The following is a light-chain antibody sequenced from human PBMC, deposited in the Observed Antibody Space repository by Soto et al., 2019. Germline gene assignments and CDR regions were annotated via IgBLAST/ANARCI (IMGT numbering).Light chain of an antibody. V-gene: IGKV3-20*01. J-gene: IGKJ1*01. Sequence: EIVLTQSPGTLSLSPGERATLSCRASQSVSSSYLAWYQQKPGQAPRLLIYGASSRATGIPDRFSGSGSGTDFTLTISRLEPEDFAVYYCQQSGSFGQGTKVEIK. CDR3: QQSGS. CDR1: QSVSSSY. CDR2: GAS.